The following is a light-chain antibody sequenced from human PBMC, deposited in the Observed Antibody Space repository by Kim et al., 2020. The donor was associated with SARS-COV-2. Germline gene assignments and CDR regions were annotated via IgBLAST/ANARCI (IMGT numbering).Light chain of an antibody. CDR1: SSIWISCNY. V-gene: IGLV2-14*04. Sequence: ISCGGTSSIWISCNYVSWHQQHHGDARKLLIYDVNKRPSGISSRFSGSKSGSTASLSFSRLQAEDEADYYCSSFTTRSTLVFGGGTQLTVL. CDR3: SSFTTRSTLV. J-gene: IGLJ3*02. CDR2: DVN.